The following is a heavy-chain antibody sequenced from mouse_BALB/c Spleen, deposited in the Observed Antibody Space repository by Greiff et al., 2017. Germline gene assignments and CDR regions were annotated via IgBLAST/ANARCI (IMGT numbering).Heavy chain of an antibody. D-gene: IGHD2-4*01. CDR1: GYSITSDYA. Sequence: EVKLQESGPGLVKPSQSLSLTCTVTGYSITSDYAWNWIRQFPGNKLEWMGYISYSGSTSYNPSLKSRISITRDTSKNQFFLQLNSVTTEDTATYYCARRSTMITGFDYWGQGTTLTVSS. CDR3: ARRSTMITGFDY. V-gene: IGHV3-2*02. J-gene: IGHJ2*01. CDR2: ISYSGST.